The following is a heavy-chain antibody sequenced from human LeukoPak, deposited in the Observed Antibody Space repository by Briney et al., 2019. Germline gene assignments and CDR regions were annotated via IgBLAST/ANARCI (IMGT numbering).Heavy chain of an antibody. CDR3: ARLSTYSHFVF. D-gene: IGHD1-26*01. J-gene: IGHJ4*02. CDR1: GASITTNY. Sequence: SQTLSLTCTVSGASITTNYWSWFRQSPGKGPEWIGYIFYSGNTKYSPSLESRVTISVDTSKNHFSLNLKSVTAADTAVYYCARLSTYSHFVFWRQGTLVTVSS. CDR2: IFYSGNT. V-gene: IGHV4-59*08.